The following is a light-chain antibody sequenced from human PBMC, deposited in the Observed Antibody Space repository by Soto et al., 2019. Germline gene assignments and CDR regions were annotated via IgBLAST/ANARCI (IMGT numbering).Light chain of an antibody. CDR1: QSISIN. J-gene: IGKJ1*01. Sequence: EIVMTQSPATLSVSPGERVTLSCRASQSISINLAWYQRKPGQSPRLLFSGASTRATGVPVRFSGSGSGTEFTLSISSLQSEDFAVYYCQQHNNWPPTFGRGTKVEIK. CDR2: GAS. V-gene: IGKV3-15*01. CDR3: QQHNNWPPT.